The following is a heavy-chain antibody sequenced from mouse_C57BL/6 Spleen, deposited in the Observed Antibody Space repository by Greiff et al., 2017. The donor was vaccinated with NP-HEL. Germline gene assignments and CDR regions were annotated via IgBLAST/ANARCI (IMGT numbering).Heavy chain of an antibody. V-gene: IGHV1-85*01. D-gene: IGHD1-1*01. CDR1: GYTFTSYD. CDR2: IYPRDGST. CDR3: ASGGLYGSSWFAY. Sequence: VQLQQSGPELVKPGASVKLSCKASGYTFTSYDINWVKQRPGQGLEWIGWIYPRDGSTKYNEKFKGQATLTVDTSSSTAYMELHSLTPEDSAVYFCASGGLYGSSWFAYWGQGTLVTVSA. J-gene: IGHJ3*01.